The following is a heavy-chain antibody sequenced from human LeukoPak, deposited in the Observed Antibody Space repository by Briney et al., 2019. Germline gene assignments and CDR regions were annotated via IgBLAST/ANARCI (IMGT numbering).Heavy chain of an antibody. V-gene: IGHV4-59*01. CDR2: IYYSGST. CDR3: ARAGPLYGYLY. J-gene: IGHJ4*02. D-gene: IGHD5-18*01. CDR1: GGSISSYY. Sequence: SETLSLTCTVSGGSISSYYWSWIRQPPGKGLEWIGYIYYSGSTNYNPSLKSRVTISVDTSKNQFPLKLSSVTAADTAVYYCARAGPLYGYLYWGQGSLVTVSS.